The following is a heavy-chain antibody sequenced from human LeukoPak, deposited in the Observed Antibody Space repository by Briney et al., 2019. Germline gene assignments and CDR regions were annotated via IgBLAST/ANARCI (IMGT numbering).Heavy chain of an antibody. D-gene: IGHD1-26*01. CDR1: GGSISSSSYY. CDR2: IYYSGST. CDR3: ARDSLPRLVGAGLFDY. Sequence: SETLSLTCTVSGGSISSSSYYWSWIRQPPGKGLEWIGYIYYSGSTNYNPSLKSRVTISVDTSKNQFSLKLSSVTAADTAVYYCARDSLPRLVGAGLFDYWGQGTLVTVSS. J-gene: IGHJ4*02. V-gene: IGHV4-61*01.